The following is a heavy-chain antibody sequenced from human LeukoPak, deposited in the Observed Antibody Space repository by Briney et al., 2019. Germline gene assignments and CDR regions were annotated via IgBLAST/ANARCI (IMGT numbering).Heavy chain of an antibody. J-gene: IGHJ4*02. Sequence: GASVKVSCKASGYTFTSYDINWVRQATGQGLEWMGWMNPNSGNTGYAQKFQGRVTMTRNTSISTAYMELSSLRSEDTAVYYCARDLTVTTSEVDYWGQGTLVTVSS. CDR1: GYTFTSYD. D-gene: IGHD4-17*01. CDR3: ARDLTVTTSEVDY. CDR2: MNPNSGNT. V-gene: IGHV1-8*01.